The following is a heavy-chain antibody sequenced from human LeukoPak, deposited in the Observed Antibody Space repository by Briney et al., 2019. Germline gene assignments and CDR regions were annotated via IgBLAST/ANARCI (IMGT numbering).Heavy chain of an antibody. CDR3: ARVSGSAHYDFWSGYYTTEYFQH. D-gene: IGHD3-3*01. CDR2: IRSSSSTI. V-gene: IGHV3-48*04. J-gene: IGHJ1*01. CDR1: GFTFSSYS. Sequence: GGSLRLSCAASGFTFSSYSMNWVRQAPGKGLEWVSYIRSSSSTIYYADSVKGRFTISRDNAKNSLYLQMNSLRAEDTAVYYCARVSGSAHYDFWSGYYTTEYFQHWGQGALVTVSS.